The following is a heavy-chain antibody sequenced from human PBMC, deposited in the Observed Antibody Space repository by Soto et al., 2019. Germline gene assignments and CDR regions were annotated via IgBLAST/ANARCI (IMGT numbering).Heavy chain of an antibody. D-gene: IGHD3-10*01. CDR2: ISGSGGST. CDR1: GFTFSSYA. V-gene: IGHV3-23*01. CDR3: AKDSCYGSGSYSDGMDV. J-gene: IGHJ6*02. Sequence: GGSLRLSCAASGFTFSSYAMSWVRQAPGKGLEWVSAISGSGGSTYYADSVKGRFTISRDNSKNTLYLQMNSLRAEDTAVYYCAKDSCYGSGSYSDGMDVWGQGTTVTAP.